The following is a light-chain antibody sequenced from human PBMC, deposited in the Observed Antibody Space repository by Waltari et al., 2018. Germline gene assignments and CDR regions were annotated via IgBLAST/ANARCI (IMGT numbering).Light chain of an antibody. CDR2: EVS. V-gene: IGLV2-8*01. CDR1: SSDVGDYNY. CDR3: SSYAGSNDVV. Sequence: QSALTQPPSASGSPGQSVPISCTGTSSDVGDYNYVAWYQQHPGKAPKLMLFEVSKRPSGVPDRFSGSKSGNTASLTVSGLQAEDEADYYCSSYAGSNDVVFGGGTRLTVL. J-gene: IGLJ2*01.